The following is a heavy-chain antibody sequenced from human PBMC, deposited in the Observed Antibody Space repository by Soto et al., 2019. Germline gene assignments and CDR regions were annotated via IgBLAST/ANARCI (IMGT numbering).Heavy chain of an antibody. CDR2: IWYDGSNK. V-gene: IGHV3-33*01. D-gene: IGHD2-21*02. J-gene: IGHJ4*02. CDR3: ARGTLRGDYGADY. Sequence: QVQLVESGGGVVQPGRSLRLSCAACGFTFSRYGMQWVRQAPGKGLEWVAVIWYDGSNKYYADSVKGRFTNSRDNSKTTRYRQMNSLGVEDTAVYYCARGTLRGDYGADYWGQGTLVTVSS. CDR1: GFTFSRYG.